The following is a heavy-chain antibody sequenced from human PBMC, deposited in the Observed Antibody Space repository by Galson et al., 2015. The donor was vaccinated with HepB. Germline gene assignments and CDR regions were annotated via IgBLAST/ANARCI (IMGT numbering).Heavy chain of an antibody. CDR1: GFTISSYW. Sequence: SLRLSCAASGFTISSYWMNWVRQAPGKGLEWVAHINQDGSSKYYVDSVKGRFTISRDNAKDSVYLQLDSLRAEDTAVYYCARRISLVRGIITKPDYYYGMDVWGQGTTVTVAS. V-gene: IGHV3-7*03. CDR3: ARRISLVRGIITKPDYYYGMDV. J-gene: IGHJ6*02. CDR2: INQDGSSK. D-gene: IGHD3-10*01.